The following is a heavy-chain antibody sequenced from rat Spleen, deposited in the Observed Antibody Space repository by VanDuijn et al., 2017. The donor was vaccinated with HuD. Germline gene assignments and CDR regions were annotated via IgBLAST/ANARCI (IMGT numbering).Heavy chain of an antibody. CDR3: ARHNSGYGVMDA. Sequence: EVQLVETGGGLVQPGRSLKLSCVASGFTFNNYWMYWVRQAPGKGLEWVSSITPGGGNTYYADSVRGRFTISRDNAKSTLFLQMDSLRSEDTATYYCARHNSGYGVMDAWGQGASVTVSS. V-gene: IGHV5-58*01. CDR1: GFTFNNYW. D-gene: IGHD4-3*01. J-gene: IGHJ4*01. CDR2: ITPGGGNT.